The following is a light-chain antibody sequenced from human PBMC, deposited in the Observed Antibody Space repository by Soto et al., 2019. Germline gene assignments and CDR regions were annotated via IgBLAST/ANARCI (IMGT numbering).Light chain of an antibody. CDR1: SSNIGAGYD. Sequence: QSVLTQPPSVSGAPGQRVTISCTGSSSNIGAGYDVHWYQQLPGTAPKLLIYDNSNRPSGVPDRFSGSKSGTSASLAITGLQAEDEAEYDCQSYDSSLTGYVFGSGTKVTVL. CDR2: DNS. J-gene: IGLJ1*01. V-gene: IGLV1-40*01. CDR3: QSYDSSLTGYV.